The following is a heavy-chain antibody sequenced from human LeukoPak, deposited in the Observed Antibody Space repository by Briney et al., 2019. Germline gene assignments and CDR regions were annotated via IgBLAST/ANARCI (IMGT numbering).Heavy chain of an antibody. CDR3: ATSISVAGQEFDY. V-gene: IGHV1-18*01. CDR2: TSGYNGNT. D-gene: IGHD6-19*01. J-gene: IGHJ4*02. CDR1: GFTFSSYG. Sequence: ASVKVSCKTSGFTFSSYGINWVRQAPGQGLEWMGRTSGYNGNTKYAQKFQGRVTMTTDTSTSTAYMELRSLRSDDTAVYYCATSISVAGQEFDYWGQGTLVTVSS.